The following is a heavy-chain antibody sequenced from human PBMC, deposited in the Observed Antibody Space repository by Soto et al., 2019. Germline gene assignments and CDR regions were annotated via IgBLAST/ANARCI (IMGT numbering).Heavy chain of an antibody. CDR2: MYYTGNK. J-gene: IGHJ5*02. D-gene: IGHD6-6*01. CDR3: ARRSSSSLGSLFDP. V-gene: IGHV4-39*01. Sequence: SETLSLTCTVSGGSISSSTYYWDWIRQPPGKGLEWIGAMYYTGNKNYNPSLESRVTMSVDTSKNQFSLKLSSVTPTDTAVYYCARRSSSSLGSLFDPWGRGILVTVPQ. CDR1: GGSISSSTYY.